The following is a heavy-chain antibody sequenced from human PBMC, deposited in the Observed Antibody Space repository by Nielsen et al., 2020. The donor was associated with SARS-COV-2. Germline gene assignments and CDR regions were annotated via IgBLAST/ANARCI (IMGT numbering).Heavy chain of an antibody. J-gene: IGHJ6*02. V-gene: IGHV1-2*04. CDR2: INPNSGGT. D-gene: IGHD3-10*01. Sequence: ASVKVSCKASGYTFTGYYMHWVRQAPGQGLEWMGWINPNSGGTNYAQKFQGWVTMTRNTSISTAYMELSSLRSEDTAVYYCAREEEYYGSGSYYNDANYYYYYGMDVWGQGTTVTVSS. CDR1: GYTFTGYY. CDR3: AREEEYYGSGSYYNDANYYYYYGMDV.